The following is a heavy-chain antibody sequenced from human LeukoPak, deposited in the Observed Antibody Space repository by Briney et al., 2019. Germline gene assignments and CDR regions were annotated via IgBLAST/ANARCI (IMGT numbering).Heavy chain of an antibody. CDR1: GYTFTSYY. D-gene: IGHD6-13*01. CDR2: INPSGGST. CDR3: ARYLEGSSWSICYFDY. J-gene: IGHJ4*02. V-gene: IGHV1-46*01. Sequence: ASVKVSCKASGYTFTSYYIHWVRQAPGQGLEWMGIINPSGGSTSYAQRFQGRVTMTRDTSTSTIYMELNSLRSEDTAVYYCARYLEGSSWSICYFDYWGQGTLVTVFS.